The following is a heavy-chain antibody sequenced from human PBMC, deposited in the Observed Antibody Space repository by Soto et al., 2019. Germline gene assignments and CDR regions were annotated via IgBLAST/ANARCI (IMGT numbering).Heavy chain of an antibody. J-gene: IGHJ6*03. V-gene: IGHV4-39*01. CDR2: IYYSGST. D-gene: IGHD5-18*01. CDR3: AKGDTAMVYYYYMEV. Sequence: SETLSLTCTVSGGSISSSSYYWGWIRQPPGKGLEWIGSIYYSGSTYYNPSLKSRVTISVDTSKNQFSLKLSSVTAADTAVYYCAKGDTAMVYYYYMEVWGKGTTVTVSS. CDR1: GGSISSSSYY.